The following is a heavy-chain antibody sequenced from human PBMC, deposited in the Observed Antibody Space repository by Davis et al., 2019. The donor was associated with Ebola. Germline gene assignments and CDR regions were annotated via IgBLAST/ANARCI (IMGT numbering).Heavy chain of an antibody. CDR3: ARRHTYSYYYYYYGMDV. J-gene: IGHJ6*02. CDR2: INHSGST. D-gene: IGHD2-15*01. Sequence: SETLSLTCAVYGGSFSGYYWSWIRQPPGKGLEWIGEINHSGSTNYNPSPKSRVTISVDTSKNQFSLKLSSVTAADTAVYYCARRHTYSYYYYYYGMDVWGQGTTVTVSS. CDR1: GGSFSGYY. V-gene: IGHV4-34*01.